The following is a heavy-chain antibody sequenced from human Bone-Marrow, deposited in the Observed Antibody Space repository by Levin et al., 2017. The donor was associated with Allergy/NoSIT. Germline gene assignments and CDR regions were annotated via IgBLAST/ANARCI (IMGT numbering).Heavy chain of an antibody. J-gene: IGHJ5*02. V-gene: IGHV4-30-2*01. Sequence: SETLSLTCTVSGGSISSDGYSWNWIRQPPGKGLEYIGYIYHSGKTYYNPSLTSRITMSVDRSRDQFSLDLTSVTAADTAVYYCARSIASRTYFDLWGQGTLVTVSS. D-gene: IGHD6-6*01. CDR2: IYHSGKT. CDR3: ARSIASRTYFDL. CDR1: GGSISSDGYS.